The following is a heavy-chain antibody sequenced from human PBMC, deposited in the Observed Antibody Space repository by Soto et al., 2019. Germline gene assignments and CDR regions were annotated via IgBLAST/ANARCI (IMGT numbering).Heavy chain of an antibody. CDR2: TYYRSKWYN. D-gene: IGHD2-15*01. CDR1: GDSVSSNSAA. V-gene: IGHV6-1*01. J-gene: IGHJ3*02. Sequence: SQTLSLTCAISGDSVSSNSAAWNWIRQSPSRGLEWLGRTYYRSKWYNDYAISMTSRITINPDTSKNQFSLQLNSVTPEDTAVYYCARDLPYCSGATCYSRVFDIRGQGTMVTVSS. CDR3: ARDLPYCSGATCYSRVFDI.